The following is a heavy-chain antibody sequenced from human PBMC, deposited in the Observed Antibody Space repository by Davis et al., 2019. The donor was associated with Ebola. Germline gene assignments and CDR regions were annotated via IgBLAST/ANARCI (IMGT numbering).Heavy chain of an antibody. V-gene: IGHV1-69*13. CDR3: AGMHGFGEGWPGY. Sequence: SVKVSCKTSADTINSYAISWVRQAPGQGLVWMGGIIPIFGTTNYAQKFPGRVTITADESTSTAYMELSRLKSEDTAVYFCAGMHGFGEGWPGYWGQGTLVTVSS. J-gene: IGHJ4*02. CDR2: IIPIFGTT. D-gene: IGHD3-10*01. CDR1: ADTINSYA.